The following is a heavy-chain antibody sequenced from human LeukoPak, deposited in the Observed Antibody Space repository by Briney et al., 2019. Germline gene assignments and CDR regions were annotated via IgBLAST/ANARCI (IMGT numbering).Heavy chain of an antibody. V-gene: IGHV1-69*05. J-gene: IGHJ4*02. CDR3: ASGYSGNYYVVY. CDR1: GGTFSSYA. D-gene: IGHD5-12*01. CDR2: IIPIFGTA. Sequence: ASVTVSCKASGGTFSSYAISWVRQAPGQGLEWMGGIIPIFGTANYAQKFQGRVTITTDESTSTAYMELSSLRSEDTAVYYCASGYSGNYYVVYWGQGTLVTVSS.